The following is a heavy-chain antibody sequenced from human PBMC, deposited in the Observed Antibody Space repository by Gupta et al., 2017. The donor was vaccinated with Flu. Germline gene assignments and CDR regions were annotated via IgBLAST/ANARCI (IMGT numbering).Heavy chain of an antibody. Sequence: QVQLQESGPGLVKPSETLSLTCTVSGGSISSYYWSWIRQPPGKGLEWIGYIEYSGSTNYNPSLKSRVTISVDTSKNQFSLKLSSVTAADTAVYYCARHSGVEQWPFDYWGQGTLVTVSS. V-gene: IGHV4-59*08. CDR3: ARHSGVEQWPFDY. CDR2: IEYSGST. D-gene: IGHD6-19*01. CDR1: GGSISSYY. J-gene: IGHJ4*02.